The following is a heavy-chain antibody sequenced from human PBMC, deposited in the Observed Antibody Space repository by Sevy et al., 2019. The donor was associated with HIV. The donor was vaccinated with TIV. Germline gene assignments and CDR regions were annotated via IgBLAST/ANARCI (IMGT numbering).Heavy chain of an antibody. J-gene: IGHJ6*02. CDR1: GYTFTSYG. Sequence: ASVKVSCKASGYTFTSYGISWVRQAPGQGLEWMGWISAYNGNTNYAQKLQGRVTMTTDTSTSTAYKELMSLRSDDTAVYYCARGGEYGDYEELNYYYYGMDVWGQGTTVTVSS. CDR3: ARGGEYGDYEELNYYYYGMDV. CDR2: ISAYNGNT. V-gene: IGHV1-18*01. D-gene: IGHD4-17*01.